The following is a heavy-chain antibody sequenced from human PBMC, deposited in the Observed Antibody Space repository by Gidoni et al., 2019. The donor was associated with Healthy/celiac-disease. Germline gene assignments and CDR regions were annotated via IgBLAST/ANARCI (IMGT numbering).Heavy chain of an antibody. D-gene: IGHD1-1*01. J-gene: IGHJ3*02. CDR1: GFPFDDYA. CDR3: AKDTGLEPGLGAFDI. CDR2: ISWNIGSI. Sequence: VQLVESGGCLVQPGRSLRLSCSASGFPFDDYAMHWVRQAPGKGLEWVSGISWNIGSIGYADSVKGRVTISRDNAKNALYRQMNSLIAEDTALYYCAKDTGLEPGLGAFDIWGQGTIVTVSS. V-gene: IGHV3-9*01.